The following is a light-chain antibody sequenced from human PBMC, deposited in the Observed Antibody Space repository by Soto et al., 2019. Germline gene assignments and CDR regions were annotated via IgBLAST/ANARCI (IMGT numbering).Light chain of an antibody. CDR1: QSLGGSF. CDR2: GLS. V-gene: IGKV3-20*01. Sequence: EIVLTQSTGTLSLSPGERATLSCRASQSLGGSFLAWYRQKPDQPPRLLIYGLSIRAAGVPDRFSGSWSGPDFTLTINRLEPEDFAVYYCQQYGSSPQTFGRGTKLEIK. CDR3: QQYGSSPQT. J-gene: IGKJ2*01.